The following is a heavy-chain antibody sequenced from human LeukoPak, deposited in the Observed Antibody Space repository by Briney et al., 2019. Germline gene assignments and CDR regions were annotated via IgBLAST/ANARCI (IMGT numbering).Heavy chain of an antibody. CDR2: ISAYNGNT. CDR3: ARDLQWLDYFDY. Sequence: ASVKVSCKASGGTFSSYAISWVRQAPGQGLEWMGWISAYNGNTNYAQKLQGRVTMTTDTSTSTAYMELRSLRSDDTAVYYCARDLQWLDYFDYWGQGTLVTVSS. V-gene: IGHV1-18*01. D-gene: IGHD6-19*01. CDR1: GGTFSSYA. J-gene: IGHJ4*02.